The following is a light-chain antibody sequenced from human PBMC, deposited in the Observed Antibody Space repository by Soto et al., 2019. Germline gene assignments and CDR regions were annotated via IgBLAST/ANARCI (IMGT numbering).Light chain of an antibody. CDR3: SSYTSSSTVV. J-gene: IGLJ2*01. Sequence: QSALTQPASVSGSPGQSISISCTGSSSDVGGYNYVSWYQHHPGKAPKLMIYDVNNRPPGVSNRFSGSRSGNTASLTISGLKAEDEADYYCSSYTSSSTVVFGGGTQLTVL. CDR2: DVN. CDR1: SSDVGGYNY. V-gene: IGLV2-14*03.